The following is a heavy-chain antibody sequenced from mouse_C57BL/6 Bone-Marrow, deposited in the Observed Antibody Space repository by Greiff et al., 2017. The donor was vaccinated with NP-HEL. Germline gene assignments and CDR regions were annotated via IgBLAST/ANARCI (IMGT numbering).Heavy chain of an antibody. CDR3: ARDDGYHYYAMDY. V-gene: IGHV1-59*01. CDR1: GYTFTSYW. Sequence: QVQLQQPGAELVRPGTSVKLSCKASGYTFTSYWMHWVKQRPGQGLEWIGVIDPSDSYTNYTQKFKGKATLTVDTSSSTAYMQLSSLTSEDSAVYYCARDDGYHYYAMDYWGQGTSVTVSS. CDR2: IDPSDSYT. D-gene: IGHD2-3*01. J-gene: IGHJ4*01.